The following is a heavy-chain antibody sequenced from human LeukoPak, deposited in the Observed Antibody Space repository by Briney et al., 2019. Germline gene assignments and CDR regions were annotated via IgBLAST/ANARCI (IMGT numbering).Heavy chain of an antibody. CDR3: AGIAVAGDYYYYMDV. D-gene: IGHD6-19*01. Sequence: PGGSLRLSCAASGFTFSSYAMSWVRQAPGKGLEWVSAISGSGGSTYYADSVKGRFTIPRDNSKNTLYLQMNSLRAEDTAVYYCAGIAVAGDYYYYMDVWGKGTTVTVSS. CDR1: GFTFSSYA. J-gene: IGHJ6*03. CDR2: ISGSGGST. V-gene: IGHV3-23*01.